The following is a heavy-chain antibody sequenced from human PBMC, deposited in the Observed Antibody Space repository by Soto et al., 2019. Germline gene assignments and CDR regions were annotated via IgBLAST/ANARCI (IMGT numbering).Heavy chain of an antibody. Sequence: GGSLRLSCAASGFTFSSYAMSWVRQAPGKGLEWVSAISGSGGSTYYADSVKGWFTISRDNSKNTLYLQMNGLRAEDTAVYYCAKDIVVVPAAMPGWFDPWGQGTLVTVSS. CDR3: AKDIVVVPAAMPGWFDP. D-gene: IGHD2-2*01. CDR1: GFTFSSYA. V-gene: IGHV3-23*01. J-gene: IGHJ5*02. CDR2: ISGSGGST.